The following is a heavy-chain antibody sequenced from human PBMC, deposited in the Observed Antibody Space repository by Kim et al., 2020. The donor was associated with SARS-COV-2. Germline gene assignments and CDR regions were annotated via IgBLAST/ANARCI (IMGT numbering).Heavy chain of an antibody. CDR3: TTGGGTMDY. J-gene: IGHJ4*02. CDR2: GTT. V-gene: IGHV3-15*01. Sequence: GTTDYAAPVKGRFTISSEDSENTLYLQMNSLKTEDTAVYYCTTGGGTMDYWGQGTLVTVSS. D-gene: IGHD1-26*01.